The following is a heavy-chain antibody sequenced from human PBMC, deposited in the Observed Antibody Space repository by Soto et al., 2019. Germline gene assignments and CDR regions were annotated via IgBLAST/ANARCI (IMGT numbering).Heavy chain of an antibody. CDR3: ARIYGSVVVDF. D-gene: IGHD3-10*01. CDR2: IYSSGQT. CDR1: GFSVSTNY. V-gene: IGHV3-53*01. J-gene: IGHJ4*02. Sequence: VQLVESGGGLIQAGGSRRLSCRVSGFSVSTNYMAWVRQVPGQGLEWASVIYSSGQTYYPDSVQGRFTISRDNSKTTVYLQMSSLRVEDTGVYSWARIYGSVVVDFWGQGSLITVSS.